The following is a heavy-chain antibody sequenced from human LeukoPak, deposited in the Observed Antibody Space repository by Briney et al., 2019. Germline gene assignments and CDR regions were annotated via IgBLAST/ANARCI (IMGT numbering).Heavy chain of an antibody. V-gene: IGHV4-59*01. Sequence: SETLSLTCAVYGGSFSGYYWSWIRQPPGKGLEWIGYIYYSGSTNYNPSLKSRVTISVDTSKNQFSLKLSSVTAADTAVYYCAREGENYYDSSGYQYYFDYWGQGTLVTVSS. J-gene: IGHJ4*02. CDR2: IYYSGST. CDR3: AREGENYYDSSGYQYYFDY. CDR1: GGSFSGYY. D-gene: IGHD3-22*01.